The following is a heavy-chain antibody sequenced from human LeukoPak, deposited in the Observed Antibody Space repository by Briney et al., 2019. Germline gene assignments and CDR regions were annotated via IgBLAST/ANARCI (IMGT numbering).Heavy chain of an antibody. CDR3: ARRRIGKPYDY. D-gene: IGHD1-26*01. Sequence: SETLSLNGAVYGGSVSGYYWSWIRQPPGKGLEWIGKINHSGSTNYNPSLKSRVTISVDTSKNQFSLKLSYVTAADTAVYYCARRRIGKPYDYWGQGTLVTVSS. V-gene: IGHV4-34*01. CDR1: GGSVSGYY. CDR2: INHSGST. J-gene: IGHJ4*02.